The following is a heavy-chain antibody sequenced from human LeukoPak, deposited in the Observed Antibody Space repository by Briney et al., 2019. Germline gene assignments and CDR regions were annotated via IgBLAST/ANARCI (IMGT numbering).Heavy chain of an antibody. CDR1: GGSISSSSYR. J-gene: IGHJ6*03. CDR3: ARVRYCSSTSCSYYYYYYMDV. Sequence: PSETLSLTCTVSGGSISSSSYRWGWIRQPPGKGLEWIGSIYYSGSTYYNPSLKSRVTISVDTSKNQFSLKLSSVTAADTAVYYCARVRYCSSTSCSYYYYYYMDVWGKGTTVTVSS. D-gene: IGHD2-2*01. V-gene: IGHV4-39*01. CDR2: IYYSGST.